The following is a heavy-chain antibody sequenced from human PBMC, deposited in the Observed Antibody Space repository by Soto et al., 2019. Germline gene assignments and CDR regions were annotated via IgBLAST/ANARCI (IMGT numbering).Heavy chain of an antibody. V-gene: IGHV3-21*01. CDR1: GFTFSSYS. CDR2: ISSSSSYI. CDR3: ARDFSISYSSGWPHYFDY. Sequence: GGSLRLSCAASGFTFSSYSMNWVRQAPGKGLEWVSSISSSSSYIYYADSVKGRFTISRDNAKNSLYLQMNSLRAEDTAVYYCARDFSISYSSGWPHYFDYWGQGTLVTVSS. D-gene: IGHD6-19*01. J-gene: IGHJ4*02.